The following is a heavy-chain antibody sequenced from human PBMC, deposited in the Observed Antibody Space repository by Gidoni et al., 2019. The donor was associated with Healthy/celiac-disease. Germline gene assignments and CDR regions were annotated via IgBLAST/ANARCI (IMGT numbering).Heavy chain of an antibody. CDR3: AKLSTVGLAAAGYYFDY. CDR1: GFTFRSYA. J-gene: IGHJ4*02. CDR2: ISGSGGST. D-gene: IGHD6-13*01. Sequence: EVQLLESGGGLVQPGGSLRLSCAASGFTFRSYAMSWVRQAPGKGLEWVAAISGSGGSTYYADSVKGRFTISRDNSKNTLYLQMNSLRAEDTAVYYCAKLSTVGLAAAGYYFDYWGQGTLVTVSS. V-gene: IGHV3-23*01.